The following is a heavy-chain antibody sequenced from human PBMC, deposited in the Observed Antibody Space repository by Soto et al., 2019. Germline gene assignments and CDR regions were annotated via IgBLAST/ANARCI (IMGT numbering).Heavy chain of an antibody. CDR3: ARIRDSSGYYADY. CDR2: IDWDDDK. CDR1: GFSLSTSGMC. J-gene: IGHJ4*02. D-gene: IGHD3-22*01. V-gene: IGHV2-70*11. Sequence: SGPTLVNPTQTLTLACTFSGFSLSTSGMCVSWIRQPPGKALEWLARIDWDDDKHYSTSLKTRLTISKDTSKNQVVLIMTNMDPVDTATYYCARIRDSSGYYADYWSQGTLVTAPQ.